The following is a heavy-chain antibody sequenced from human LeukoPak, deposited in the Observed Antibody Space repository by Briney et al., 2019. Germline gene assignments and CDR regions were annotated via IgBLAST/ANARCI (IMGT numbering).Heavy chain of an antibody. CDR1: GFTFSSYA. V-gene: IGHV3-23*01. Sequence: GGSLRLSCAASGFTFSSYAMSWVRQAPGKGLEWVSAISGSGGSTYYADSVKGRFTISRDNSKNTLYLQINSLRAEDTAIYYCARDFIWAFDYWGQGTLVTVSS. D-gene: IGHD7-27*01. CDR3: ARDFIWAFDY. J-gene: IGHJ4*02. CDR2: ISGSGGST.